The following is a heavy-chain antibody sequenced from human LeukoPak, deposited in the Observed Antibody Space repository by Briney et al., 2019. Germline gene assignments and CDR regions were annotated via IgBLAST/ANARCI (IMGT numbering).Heavy chain of an antibody. D-gene: IGHD1-1*01. CDR1: GFGFSTSW. J-gene: IGHJ5*02. V-gene: IGHV3-74*01. Sequence: GGSLRLSCAASGFGFSTSWMHWVRQAPGKGLVWVARINGDGSTTNYADSVQGRFTISRDNSKNTLYLQMNSLRAEDTAVYYCARLGLEVGGPNWFDPWGQGTLVTVSS. CDR3: ARLGLEVGGPNWFDP. CDR2: INGDGSTT.